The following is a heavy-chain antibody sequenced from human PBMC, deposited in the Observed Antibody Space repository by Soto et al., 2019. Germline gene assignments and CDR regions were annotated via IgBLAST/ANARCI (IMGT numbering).Heavy chain of an antibody. J-gene: IGHJ4*02. CDR2: MYHSGST. D-gene: IGHD1-26*01. CDR3: VRNSGSYWGFFDL. V-gene: IGHV4-38-2*01. CDR1: GYSISSGYY. Sequence: XATLSLTFAVSGYSISSGYYWSWFRQPPGKGLEWIGSMYHSGSTFYNPSLKSRVTISVDTSKNQFSLKLTYVTAADTAVYYCVRNSGSYWGFFDLWGQRTLVTVSS.